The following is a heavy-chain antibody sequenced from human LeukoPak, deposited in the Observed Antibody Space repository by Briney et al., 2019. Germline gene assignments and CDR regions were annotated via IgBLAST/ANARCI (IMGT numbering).Heavy chain of an antibody. CDR3: ARGSLPLGEKTYDY. J-gene: IGHJ4*02. V-gene: IGHV3-30-3*01. D-gene: IGHD3-16*01. CDR1: GFTFSSYA. CDR2: ISYDGSNK. Sequence: GGSLRLTCAASGFTFSSYAMHWVRQAPGKGLEWVAVISYDGSNKYYADSVKGRFTISRDNSKNTLYLQMNSLRAEDTAVYYCARGSLPLGEKTYDYWGQGTLVTVSS.